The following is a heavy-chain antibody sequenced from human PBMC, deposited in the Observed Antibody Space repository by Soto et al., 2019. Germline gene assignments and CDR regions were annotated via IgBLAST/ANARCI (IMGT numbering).Heavy chain of an antibody. CDR2: IYYSGST. D-gene: IGHD6-19*01. J-gene: IGHJ4*02. CDR3: ARKYSSGWGRQYYFDY. Sequence: SETLSLTCTVSGGSISSYYWSWIRQPPGKGLEWIGYIYYSGSTNYNPSLKSRVTISVDTSKNQFSLKLSSVTAADTAVYYCARKYSSGWGRQYYFDYWGQGTLVTVSS. V-gene: IGHV4-59*01. CDR1: GGSISSYY.